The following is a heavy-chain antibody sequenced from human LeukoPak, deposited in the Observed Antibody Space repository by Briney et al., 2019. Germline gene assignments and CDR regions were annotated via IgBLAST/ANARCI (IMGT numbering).Heavy chain of an antibody. CDR1: GYTFTSYA. V-gene: IGHV1-3*01. CDR3: ARDRGAVAAKFDY. D-gene: IGHD6-19*01. CDR2: INAGNGNT. Sequence: ASVKVSCKASGYTFTSYAMHWVRQAPGQRLEWMGWINAGNGNTKYSQKFQGRVTITRDTSASTAYMELSSLRSEDTAVHYCARDRGAVAAKFDYWGQGTLVTVSS. J-gene: IGHJ4*02.